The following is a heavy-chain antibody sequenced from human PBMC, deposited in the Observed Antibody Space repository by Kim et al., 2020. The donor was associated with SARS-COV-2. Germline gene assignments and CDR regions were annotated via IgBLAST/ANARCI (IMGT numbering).Heavy chain of an antibody. J-gene: IGHJ3*02. V-gene: IGHV3-7*03. CDR1: GFTFSSYW. CDR2: IKQDGSET. CDR3: VRGSTVTGTWGRGDTFDI. Sequence: GGSLRLSCAASGFTFSSYWMTWVRQAPGKGLEWVANIKQDGSETYYVDSVKGRFSISRDNAKNSLYLQMNSLRAEDAAVYYCVRGSTVTGTWGRGDTFDIWGQGTMVTVSS. D-gene: IGHD6-19*01.